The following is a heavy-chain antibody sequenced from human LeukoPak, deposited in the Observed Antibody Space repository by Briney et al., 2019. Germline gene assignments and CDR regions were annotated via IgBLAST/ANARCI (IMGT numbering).Heavy chain of an antibody. CDR1: GYTLTELS. V-gene: IGHV1-24*01. CDR3: ATVTYYYDSSALDY. CDR2: FDPEDGET. J-gene: IGHJ4*02. D-gene: IGHD3-22*01. Sequence: GASVKVSCKVSGYTLTELSMHWVRQAPGKGLEWMGGFDPEDGETIYAQKFQGRVTMTEDTSTDTAYMELSSLRSEDTAVYYCATVTYYYDSSALDYWGQGTLVTVSS.